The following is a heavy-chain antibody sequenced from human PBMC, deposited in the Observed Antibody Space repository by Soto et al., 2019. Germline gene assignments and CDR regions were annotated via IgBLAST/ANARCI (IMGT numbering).Heavy chain of an antibody. Sequence: EVQLMESGGGLVQPGGSLRLSCAASGFNFGASWMAWVRQAPGKGLEWVADIKQDGSEKNYVDSVKGRVTISRDDDKNSLYLQMNSLRAEDTAVYYCARDPCYGAIDYWCLGTLVTVSS. CDR3: ARDPCYGAIDY. D-gene: IGHD2-2*01. CDR2: IKQDGSEK. V-gene: IGHV3-7*01. CDR1: GFNFGASW. J-gene: IGHJ4*02.